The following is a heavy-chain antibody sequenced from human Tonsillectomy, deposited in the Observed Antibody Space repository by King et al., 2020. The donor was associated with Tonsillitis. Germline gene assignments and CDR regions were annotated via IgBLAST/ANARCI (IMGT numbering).Heavy chain of an antibody. CDR1: GGSISSGDYS. CDR2: IYHSGST. D-gene: IGHD3-10*01. Sequence: QLQESGSGLVKPSQTLSLTCAVSGGSISSGDYSWSWIRQPPGKGLEWIGYIYHSGSTYYNPSLKSRVTMSVDRSKNQVSLKLSSVTAADTAVYYCARVMIVRGETNWLDPWGQGTLVTVSS. CDR3: ARVMIVRGETNWLDP. J-gene: IGHJ5*02. V-gene: IGHV4-30-2*01.